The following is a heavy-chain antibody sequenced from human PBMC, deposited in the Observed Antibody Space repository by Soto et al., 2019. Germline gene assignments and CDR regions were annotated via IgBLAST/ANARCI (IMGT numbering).Heavy chain of an antibody. V-gene: IGHV1-69*13. CDR1: GGSFNNNG. J-gene: IGHJ5*02. Sequence: SVKVCCKAAGGSFNNNGVTWVRQAPGQGLEWMGGLIPIFGTGSYAQRFQGRVTLIADESTSTAYMELNSLRSEDTAVYYCAIDRMHCERTGYSGRRLFHPWGQGTLVTVSS. D-gene: IGHD2-8*02. CDR3: AIDRMHCERTGYSGRRLFHP. CDR2: LIPIFGTG.